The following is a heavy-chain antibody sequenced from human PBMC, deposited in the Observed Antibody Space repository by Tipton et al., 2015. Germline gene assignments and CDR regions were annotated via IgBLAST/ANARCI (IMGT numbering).Heavy chain of an antibody. Sequence: TLSLTCTVSGGSITTGDYYWSWIRQRPGKGLEWIGYIFYSGTTYSNPSLRNRLTVSVDTSKNQFSLNLSSVTAADTAVYYCARMYYHFWSGYQSYFDYWGQGALVTVSS. V-gene: IGHV4-30-4*01. CDR1: GGSITTGDYY. D-gene: IGHD3-3*01. CDR3: ARMYYHFWSGYQSYFDY. CDR2: IFYSGTT. J-gene: IGHJ4*02.